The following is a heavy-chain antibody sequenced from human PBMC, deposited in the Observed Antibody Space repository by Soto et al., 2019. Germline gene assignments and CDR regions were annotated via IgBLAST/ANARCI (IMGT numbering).Heavy chain of an antibody. V-gene: IGHV3-23*01. Sequence: EVQLLESGGGLVRPGESLRLSCAASGFNFNKYAMSWVRQAPGEGLEWVSGISCCGGTASYADSVKGRFTIARDDAKNTLYLDMNSLRGEDTAEYYCAKADGQQWLRPHLENGGRGTLVTVS. CDR1: GFNFNKYA. CDR3: AKADGQQWLRPHLEN. CDR2: ISCCGGTA. D-gene: IGHD6-19*01. J-gene: IGHJ4*02.